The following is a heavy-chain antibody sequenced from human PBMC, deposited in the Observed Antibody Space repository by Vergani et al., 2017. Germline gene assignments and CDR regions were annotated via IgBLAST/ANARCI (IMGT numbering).Heavy chain of an antibody. J-gene: IGHJ4*02. D-gene: IGHD6-13*01. V-gene: IGHV1-18*01. CDR2: ISAYNGNT. CDR3: ASSIAAAGTFDY. CDR1: GGTFSSYA. Sequence: QVQLVQSGAEVKKPGSSVKVSCKASGGTFSSYAISWVRQAPGQGLEWMGWISAYNGNTNYAQKLQGRVTMTTDTSTSTAYMELRSLRSDDTAVYYCASSIAAAGTFDYWGQGTLVTVSS.